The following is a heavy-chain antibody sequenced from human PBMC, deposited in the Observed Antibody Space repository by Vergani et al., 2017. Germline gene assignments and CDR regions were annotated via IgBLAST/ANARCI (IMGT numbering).Heavy chain of an antibody. CDR1: GGSISSYY. CDR3: AKDRGWNYLGTYMDF. Sequence: QVQLQESGPGLVKPSETLSLTCTVSGGSISSYYWSWIRQPPGKGLEWIGYIYYSGSTNYNPSLKSRVTISVDTSKNQFSLKLSSVTAADTAVYYCAKDRGWNYLGTYMDFWGKGTTVTVSS. J-gene: IGHJ6*03. CDR2: IYYSGST. D-gene: IGHD1-7*01. V-gene: IGHV4-59*01.